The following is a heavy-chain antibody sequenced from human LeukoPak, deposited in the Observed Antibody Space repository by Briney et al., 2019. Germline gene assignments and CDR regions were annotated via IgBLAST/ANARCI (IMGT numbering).Heavy chain of an antibody. CDR3: ARGGYGANDDAFDI. J-gene: IGHJ3*02. V-gene: IGHV3-48*02. D-gene: IGHD4-23*01. CDR1: GFTFSSYS. CDR2: ISSSTNTI. Sequence: GGSLRLSCAASGFTFSSYSMNWVRQAPGKGLEWVSYISSSTNTIYYADSVKGRFTISRDNAKNSLFLQMNSLRDVDTAVYYCARGGYGANDDAFDIWGRGTMVTVSS.